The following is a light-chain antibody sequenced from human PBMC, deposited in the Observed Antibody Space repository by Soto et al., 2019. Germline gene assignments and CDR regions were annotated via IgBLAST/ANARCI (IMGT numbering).Light chain of an antibody. V-gene: IGKV1-39*01. J-gene: IGKJ2*01. Sequence: DIQMTQSPYSLSASVGDRVTITCRASESIRSNLNWYQQKPGKAPKLLIYGASSLQSGVPSRFSGSGSGTDFTLIISSLQPKDFATYYCQQSYVTPRTFGQGTKLEIK. CDR3: QQSYVTPRT. CDR2: GAS. CDR1: ESIRSN.